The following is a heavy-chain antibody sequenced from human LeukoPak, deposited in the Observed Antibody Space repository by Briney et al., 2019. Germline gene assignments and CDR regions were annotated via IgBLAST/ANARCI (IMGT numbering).Heavy chain of an antibody. CDR3: ATGYGSGSYYNELDY. D-gene: IGHD3-10*01. J-gene: IGHJ4*02. V-gene: IGHV3-20*04. CDR2: INWNGGST. Sequence: GGSLRLSCAASGXTFDDYDMSWVRQAPGKGQEWVSGINWNGGSTGYADSVRGRFTISRDNAKNSLYLQMNSLRAEDTALYYCATGYGSGSYYNELDYWGQGTLVTVSS. CDR1: GXTFDDYD.